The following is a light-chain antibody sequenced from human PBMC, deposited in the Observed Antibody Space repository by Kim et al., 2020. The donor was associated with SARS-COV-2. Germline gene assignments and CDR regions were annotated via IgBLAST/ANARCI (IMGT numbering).Light chain of an antibody. V-gene: IGLV3-1*01. CDR2: QDS. CDR1: KLGDKY. J-gene: IGLJ2*01. Sequence: SVSPGQTASITCSGDKLGDKYACWYQQKPGQPPVLVIYQDSKRPSGIPERFSGSNSGNTATLTISGTQAMDEADYHCQAWDSSTEVFGVGTQLTVL. CDR3: QAWDSSTEV.